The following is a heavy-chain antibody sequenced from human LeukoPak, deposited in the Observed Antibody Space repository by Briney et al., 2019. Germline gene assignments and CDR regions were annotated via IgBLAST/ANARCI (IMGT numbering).Heavy chain of an antibody. CDR3: AKGSF. J-gene: IGHJ4*02. Sequence: GGSLRLSCTASGLTFSSSVMSWVRQAPGKGLEWVSGISNSGSITYYADSVKGRFTISRDNSKNMLYLHMNSLRAEDTAVYYCAKGSFWGQGTLVTVSS. CDR1: GLTFSSSV. V-gene: IGHV3-23*01. CDR2: ISNSGSIT.